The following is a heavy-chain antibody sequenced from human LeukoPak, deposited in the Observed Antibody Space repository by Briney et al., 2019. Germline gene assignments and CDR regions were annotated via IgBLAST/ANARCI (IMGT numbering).Heavy chain of an antibody. CDR1: GFTFSIYA. V-gene: IGHV3-30-3*01. CDR2: ISYDGSNK. Sequence: GGSLRLSCAASGFTFSIYAMHWVRQAPGKGLEWVAVISYDGSNKYYADSVKGRFTISRDNSKNTLYLQMNSLRAEDTAVYYCARIKEQQLVYFDYWGQGTLVTVSS. J-gene: IGHJ4*02. CDR3: ARIKEQQLVYFDY. D-gene: IGHD6-13*01.